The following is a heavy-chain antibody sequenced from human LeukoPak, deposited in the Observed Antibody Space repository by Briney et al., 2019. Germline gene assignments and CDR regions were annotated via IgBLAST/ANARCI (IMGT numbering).Heavy chain of an antibody. J-gene: IGHJ4*02. CDR3: AKDLSYDILTGLSEGYFDY. CDR1: GFTFSSYA. D-gene: IGHD3-9*01. V-gene: IGHV3-23*01. Sequence: GGSLRLSCAASGFTFSSYAMSWVRQAPGKGLEWVSAISGSGGSTYYADSVKGRFTISGDNSKNTLYLQMNSLRAEDTAVYYCAKDLSYDILTGLSEGYFDYWGQGTLVTVSS. CDR2: ISGSGGST.